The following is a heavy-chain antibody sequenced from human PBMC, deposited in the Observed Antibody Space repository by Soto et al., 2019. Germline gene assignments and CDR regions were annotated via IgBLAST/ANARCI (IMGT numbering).Heavy chain of an antibody. CDR2: ISYDGSNK. Sequence: QVQLVESGGGVVQPGRSLRLSCAASGFTFSSYAMHWVRQAPGKGLEWVAVISYDGSNKYYADSVKGRFTISRDNSKNTLYLQMNSLRAEDTAVYYCARGTDYGDYASTDFDYWGQGTLVTVSS. D-gene: IGHD4-17*01. V-gene: IGHV3-30-3*01. J-gene: IGHJ4*02. CDR3: ARGTDYGDYASTDFDY. CDR1: GFTFSSYA.